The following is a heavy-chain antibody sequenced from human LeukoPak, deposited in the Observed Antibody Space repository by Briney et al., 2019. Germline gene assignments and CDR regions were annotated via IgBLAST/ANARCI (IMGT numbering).Heavy chain of an antibody. CDR3: ARVSGSTNDAFDI. CDR1: GFTFSSYA. CDR2: IKQDGSEK. V-gene: IGHV3-7*01. D-gene: IGHD1-26*01. J-gene: IGHJ3*02. Sequence: GGSLRLSCAASGFTFSSYAMNWVRQAPGKGLEWVANIKQDGSEKYYVDSVKGRFTISRDNAKSSLYLQMNSLRAEDTAVYYCARVSGSTNDAFDIWGQGTMVTVSS.